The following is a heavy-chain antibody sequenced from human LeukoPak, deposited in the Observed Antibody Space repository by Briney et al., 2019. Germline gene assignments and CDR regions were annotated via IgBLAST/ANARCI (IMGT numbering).Heavy chain of an antibody. J-gene: IGHJ4*02. CDR1: GYTFTGYY. CDR2: INPNSGGT. CDR3: ARDPSEYGSYSYFDY. D-gene: IGHD1-26*01. V-gene: IGHV1-2*02. Sequence: ASVKVSCKASGYTFTGYYTHWVRQAPGQGLEWMGWINPNSGGTNYAQKFQGRVTMTRDTSISTAYMELSRLRSDDTAVYYRARDPSEYGSYSYFDYWGQGTLVTVSS.